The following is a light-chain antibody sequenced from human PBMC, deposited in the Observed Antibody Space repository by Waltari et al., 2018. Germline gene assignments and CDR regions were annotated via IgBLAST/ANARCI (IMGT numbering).Light chain of an antibody. CDR3: QQYNRWPPIA. CDR2: DAS. Sequence: EIVLPQSPPTLSVSPGDTATLSCKASQSVSSNVAWYQQQRGQAPRLLIYDASTGATSIPAKFRGSGSGTEVTLTISSLQSEDFAVYYCQQYNRWPPIAFGHGTRLEIK. CDR1: QSVSSN. V-gene: IGKV3-15*01. J-gene: IGKJ5*01.